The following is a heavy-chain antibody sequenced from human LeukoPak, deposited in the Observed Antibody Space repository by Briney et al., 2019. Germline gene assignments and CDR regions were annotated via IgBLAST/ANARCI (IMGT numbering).Heavy chain of an antibody. CDR3: ARGLGHYDILTGYDHYYYYMDV. V-gene: IGHV1-2*02. J-gene: IGHJ6*03. CDR1: GYTFTGYY. D-gene: IGHD3-9*01. Sequence: ASVKVSCKASGYTFTGYYMHWVRQALGQGLEWMGWINPNSGGTNYAQKFQGRVTMTRDTSISTAYMELSRLRSDDTAVYYCARGLGHYDILTGYDHYYYYMDVWGKGTTVTVSS. CDR2: INPNSGGT.